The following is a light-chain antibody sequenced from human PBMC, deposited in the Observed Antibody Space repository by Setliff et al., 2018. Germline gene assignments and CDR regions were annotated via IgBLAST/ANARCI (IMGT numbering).Light chain of an antibody. CDR2: DVS. Sequence: LAQPASVSGSPGQSITISCTGTSSDVGGYNYVSWYQQHPGKAPKLMIYDVSKRPSGVSNRFSGSKSGNTASLTISGLQAEDEADYYCSSYTSSSTVVFGTGTKVTVL. CDR3: SSYTSSSTVV. J-gene: IGLJ1*01. CDR1: SSDVGGYNY. V-gene: IGLV2-14*01.